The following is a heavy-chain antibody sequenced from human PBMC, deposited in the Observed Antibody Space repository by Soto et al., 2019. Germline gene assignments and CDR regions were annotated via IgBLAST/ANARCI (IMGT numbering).Heavy chain of an antibody. CDR2: IYHSGST. CDR3: ARGPLYSSGWAFDY. D-gene: IGHD6-19*01. J-gene: IGHJ4*02. CDR1: GGSISSGGYS. Sequence: SETLSLTCAVSGGSISSGGYSWSWIRQPPGKGLEWIGYIYHSGSTYYNPSLKSRVTISVDRSKNQFSLKLSSVTAADTAVYYCARGPLYSSGWAFDYWGQGTLVTV. V-gene: IGHV4-30-2*01.